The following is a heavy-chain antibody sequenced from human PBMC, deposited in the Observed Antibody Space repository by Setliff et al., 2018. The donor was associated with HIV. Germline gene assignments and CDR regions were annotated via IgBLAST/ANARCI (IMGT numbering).Heavy chain of an antibody. V-gene: IGHV3-23*01. Sequence: RLSCAASGFTFNTYAMSWVRQAPGKGLEWVSVISGSGGSTFYADSVKGRFTISRDNSKNTLYLQMNRLRVEDTAVYYCAKDGISGGAYPPYYFDYWGHGTLVTVSS. CDR3: AKDGISGGAYPPYYFDY. CDR2: ISGSGGST. D-gene: IGHD2-15*01. J-gene: IGHJ4*01. CDR1: GFTFNTYA.